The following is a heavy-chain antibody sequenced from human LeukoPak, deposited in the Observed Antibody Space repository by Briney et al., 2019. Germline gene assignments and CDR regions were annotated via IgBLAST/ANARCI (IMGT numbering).Heavy chain of an antibody. J-gene: IGHJ3*02. CDR2: ISGSGGST. CDR3: AKAGSSSWYFDAFDI. CDR1: GFTFSSYG. D-gene: IGHD6-13*01. Sequence: GGTLRLSCAASGFTFSSYGMSWFRQAPGKGLEWVSGISGSGGSTYYVDSVKGRFTISRDNSKNTLYLQMNSLRAEDTAVYFCAKAGSSSWYFDAFDIWGQGTMVTVSS. V-gene: IGHV3-23*01.